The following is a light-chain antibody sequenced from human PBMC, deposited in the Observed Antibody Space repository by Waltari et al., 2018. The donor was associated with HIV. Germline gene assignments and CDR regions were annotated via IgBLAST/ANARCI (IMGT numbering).Light chain of an antibody. CDR1: SSDIGGYTY. CDR2: EVS. V-gene: IGLV2-8*01. CDR3: SSYGGSANLV. Sequence: QSALTQPPSASGSPGQSVTISCTGTSSDIGGYTYVSWYQQYPGKAPKLMIYEVSKRPSGVPDRFSGSKSANTASLTVSGLQAEDEADYYCSSYGGSANLVFGGGTKLTVL. J-gene: IGLJ2*01.